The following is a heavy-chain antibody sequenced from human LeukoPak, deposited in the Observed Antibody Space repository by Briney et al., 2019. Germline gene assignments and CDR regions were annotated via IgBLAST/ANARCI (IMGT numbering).Heavy chain of an antibody. Sequence: GGSLRLSCAASGFTFSSYAMHWVRQAPGKGLEWVALISYDGSNKYYADSVKGRFTISRDNSKNTLCLQMNSLRAEDTAVYYCARAGDIVVVVADSPFDYWGQGTLVTVSS. V-gene: IGHV3-30-3*01. CDR3: ARAGDIVVVVADSPFDY. D-gene: IGHD2-15*01. CDR1: GFTFSSYA. J-gene: IGHJ4*02. CDR2: ISYDGSNK.